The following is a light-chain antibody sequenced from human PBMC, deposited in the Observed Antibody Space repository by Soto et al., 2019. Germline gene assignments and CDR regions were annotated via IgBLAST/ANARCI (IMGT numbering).Light chain of an antibody. V-gene: IGLV7-46*01. CDR2: DTT. CDR1: TGAVTSGHY. CDR3: LLSYSGVWLV. J-gene: IGLJ2*01. Sequence: QAVVTQEPSVTVSPGGTVTLTCGSSTGAVTSGHYPYWFQHKPGQAPKTLIYDTTNRHSWTPARFSGSLLGGKAALTLSGAQPEDEAEYYFLLSYSGVWLVFGGGTKLTVL.